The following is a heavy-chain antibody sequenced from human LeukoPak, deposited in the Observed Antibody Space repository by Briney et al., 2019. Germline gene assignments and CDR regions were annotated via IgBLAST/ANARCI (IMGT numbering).Heavy chain of an antibody. CDR1: GFTFSSYL. Sequence: GGSLRLSCAASGFTFSSYLMHWVRQAPGKGLVWVSRINSDGSSTSYADSVKGRFTISRDNAKNTLYLQMNSLRAEDTAVYYCAREQQLVPDTFDPWGQGTLVTVSS. CDR2: INSDGSST. J-gene: IGHJ5*02. V-gene: IGHV3-74*01. CDR3: AREQQLVPDTFDP. D-gene: IGHD6-13*01.